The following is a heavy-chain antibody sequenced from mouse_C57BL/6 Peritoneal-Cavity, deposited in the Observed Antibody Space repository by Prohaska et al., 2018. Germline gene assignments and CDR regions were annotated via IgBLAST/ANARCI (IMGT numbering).Heavy chain of an antibody. V-gene: IGHV7-3*01. CDR3: ARYEEPNWYFDV. Sequence: VKLVESGGGLVQPGGSLSLSCAASGFTSTAYYMSWVRQPPGKALEWLGFIRNKAKGYTTEYSASVKGRFTISRDNSKSILYLQMKAMRAEDSATYYWARYEEPNWYFDVGGTGTTVTVSS. J-gene: IGHJ1*03. CDR1: GFTSTAYY. CDR2: IRNKAKGYTT.